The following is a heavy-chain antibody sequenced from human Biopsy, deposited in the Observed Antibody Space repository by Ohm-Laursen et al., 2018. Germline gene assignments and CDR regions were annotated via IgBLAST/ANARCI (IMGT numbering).Heavy chain of an antibody. J-gene: IGHJ3*02. V-gene: IGHV4-4*07. CDR1: GDSINNYY. CDR2: IYTSGSP. D-gene: IGHD1-26*01. Sequence: SETLSLTCTVSGDSINNYYWSWIRQPAGKGLEWIGRIYTSGSPNYNLSLESQVTMSVDTSKNQFSLNLRSATAADTAVYYCARGTGRYYVYGAFDIWGQGTVVTVSS. CDR3: ARGTGRYYVYGAFDI.